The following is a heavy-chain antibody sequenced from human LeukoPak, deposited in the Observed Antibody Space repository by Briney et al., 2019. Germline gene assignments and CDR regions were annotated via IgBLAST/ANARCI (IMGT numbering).Heavy chain of an antibody. Sequence: GGSLRLSCAASGFTFSSYEMNWVRQAPGKGLEWVSSISRSATTIYYADSVKGRFTISRDNAKNSLYLQMNSLKTEDTAVYYCTTYVGAYSNWGDYYYYYMDVWGKGTTVTVSS. CDR3: TTYVGAYSNWGDYYYYYMDV. V-gene: IGHV3-48*03. J-gene: IGHJ6*03. CDR1: GFTFSSYE. CDR2: ISRSATTI. D-gene: IGHD4-11*01.